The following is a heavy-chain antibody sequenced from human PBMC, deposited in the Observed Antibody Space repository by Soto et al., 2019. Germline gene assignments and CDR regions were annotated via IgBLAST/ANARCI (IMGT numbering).Heavy chain of an antibody. CDR3: SDDSGPYRRHFDY. CDR2: ISGSGGST. CDR1: GFTFRSYA. Sequence: GGSLRLSCAASGFTFRSYAMSWVRQAPGKGLEWVSAISGSGGSTYYADSVKGRFTISRDNSKNTLYLQMNSLRAEDTAVYYCSDDSGPYRRHFDYWGQGTLVTVSS. D-gene: IGHD6-25*01. J-gene: IGHJ4*02. V-gene: IGHV3-23*01.